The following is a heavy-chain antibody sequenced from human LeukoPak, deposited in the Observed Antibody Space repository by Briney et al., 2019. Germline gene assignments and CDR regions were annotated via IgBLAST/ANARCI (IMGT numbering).Heavy chain of an antibody. J-gene: IGHJ4*02. CDR2: ISAYNGNT. CDR1: GYTFTSYG. CDR3: ARTKYYDSTGHPTTD. V-gene: IGHV1-18*01. D-gene: IGHD3-22*01. Sequence: ASVKVSCKASGYTFTSYGISWVRQAPGQGLEWMGWISAYNGNTNYAQKLQGRVTMTTDTSTSTAYMELRSLRSDDTAVYYCARTKYYDSTGHPTTDWGQGTQVTVSS.